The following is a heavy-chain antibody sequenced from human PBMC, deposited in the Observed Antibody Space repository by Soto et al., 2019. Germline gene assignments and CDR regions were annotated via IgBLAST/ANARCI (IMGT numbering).Heavy chain of an antibody. D-gene: IGHD6-13*01. J-gene: IGHJ6*02. Sequence: QVQLVESGGGVVQPGRSLRLSCAASGFTFSSSGMHWVRQAPGKGLEWVAVISYDGSNKYYADSVKGRFTISRDNSKNTLYLQMNSLRAEGTAVYYCAKDHRVGAAGHYYYYGMDVWGQGTTVTVSS. CDR2: ISYDGSNK. V-gene: IGHV3-30*18. CDR1: GFTFSSSG. CDR3: AKDHRVGAAGHYYYYGMDV.